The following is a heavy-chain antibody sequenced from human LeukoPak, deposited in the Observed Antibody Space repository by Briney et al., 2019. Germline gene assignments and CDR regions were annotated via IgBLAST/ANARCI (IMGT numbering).Heavy chain of an antibody. D-gene: IGHD1-26*01. Sequence: PGGSLRLSCVASGFSVSGVYMSWVRQAPGKGLEWVSTISGGGGSTYYADSVKGRFTISRDNSKNTLYLQVNSLRAEDTAVYYCAKGGKWDVTPFDYWGQGTLVTVSS. CDR3: AKGGKWDVTPFDY. V-gene: IGHV3-23*01. J-gene: IGHJ4*02. CDR1: GFSVSGVY. CDR2: ISGGGGST.